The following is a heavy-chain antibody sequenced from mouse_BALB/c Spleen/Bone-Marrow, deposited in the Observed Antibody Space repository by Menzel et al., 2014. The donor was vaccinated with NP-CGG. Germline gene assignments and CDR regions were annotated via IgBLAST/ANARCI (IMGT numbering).Heavy chain of an antibody. CDR2: INPSTGYT. V-gene: IGHV1-7*01. D-gene: IGHD1-1*01. Sequence: VQLQQSGAELAKPGASVKMSCKASGYTFTSYWMHWVKQRPGQGLEWIGYINPSTGYTEYNQKFKDKATLTADKSSSTAYMQLSSLTSVDSAVYYCARGYYGSSLVYWGQGTLVTVSA. CDR3: ARGYYGSSLVY. J-gene: IGHJ3*01. CDR1: GYTFTSYW.